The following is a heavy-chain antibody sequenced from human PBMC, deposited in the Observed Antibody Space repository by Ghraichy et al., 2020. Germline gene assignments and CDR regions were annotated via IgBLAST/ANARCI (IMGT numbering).Heavy chain of an antibody. Sequence: GDSLNISCAASGFTFSSYWMNWVRQVPGKGLEWVANIKQTGSEKYYVDSVEGRFTISRDNTKNSLYLQMSDLRADDTAVYYCARGPTTVTDRGYFDSWGQGTLVTVSS. V-gene: IGHV3-7*03. D-gene: IGHD4-17*01. CDR1: GFTFSSYW. CDR3: ARGPTTVTDRGYFDS. CDR2: IKQTGSEK. J-gene: IGHJ4*02.